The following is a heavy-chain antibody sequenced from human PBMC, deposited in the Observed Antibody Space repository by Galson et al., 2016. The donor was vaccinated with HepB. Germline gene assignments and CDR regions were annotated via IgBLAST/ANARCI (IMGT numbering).Heavy chain of an antibody. Sequence: SLRLSCASSGFTFSSYRMNWVRQAPGKGLEWVACISRGSTYIDYADSVKGRFTISRDNAKNSLFLHMNSLRVEDTGLYFCARDQSRGSTTPDYFDFWGRGTLVTVSS. D-gene: IGHD1-1*01. CDR2: ISRGSTYI. CDR1: GFTFSSYR. J-gene: IGHJ4*02. CDR3: ARDQSRGSTTPDYFDF. V-gene: IGHV3-21*01.